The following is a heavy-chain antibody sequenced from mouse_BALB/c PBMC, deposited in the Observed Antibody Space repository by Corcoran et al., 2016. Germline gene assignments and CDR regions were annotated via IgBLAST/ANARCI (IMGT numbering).Heavy chain of an antibody. CDR3: ASNWGY. D-gene: IGHD4-1*02. J-gene: IGHJ2*01. CDR2: INPYNDGT. V-gene: IGHV1S136*01. CDR1: GYSFTSYV. Sequence: EVQLQQSGPELVKTGASVKISCKASGYSFTSYVMHWVKQKPGQGLEWIGYINPYNDGTKYNEKFKGKATLTSDKSSSTAYMELSSLTSEDSAVYYCASNWGYWGQGTTLTVSS.